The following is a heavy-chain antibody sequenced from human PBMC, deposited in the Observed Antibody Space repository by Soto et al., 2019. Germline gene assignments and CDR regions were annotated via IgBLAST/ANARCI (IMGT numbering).Heavy chain of an antibody. CDR1: GFTFNTYW. CDR3: ARVGVATRVEDT. D-gene: IGHD5-12*01. CDR2: IKQDGSEK. V-gene: IGHV3-7*01. Sequence: EVQLVESGGGLVQPGGSLRLSCAASGFTFNTYWMSWVRQAPGKGLGWVANIKQDGSEKYYVDSVKGRFTISRDNAKNSLYLQMNRLRAEDTAVYYCARVGVATRVEDTWGQGTLVTVSS. J-gene: IGHJ5*02.